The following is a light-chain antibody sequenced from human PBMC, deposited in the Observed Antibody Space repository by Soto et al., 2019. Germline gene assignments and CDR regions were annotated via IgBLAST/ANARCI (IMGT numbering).Light chain of an antibody. CDR3: QQYNSYPWT. CDR2: KAS. V-gene: IGKV1-5*03. Sequence: DIQMTQSPSTLSASVGDRVTITCRASQSISSWLAWYQQKPGKAPKLLIYKASSLESRVPSRFGGSGSGTEFTLTISSLQPDDFATYYCQQYNSYPWTFGQGTKVEIK. J-gene: IGKJ1*01. CDR1: QSISSW.